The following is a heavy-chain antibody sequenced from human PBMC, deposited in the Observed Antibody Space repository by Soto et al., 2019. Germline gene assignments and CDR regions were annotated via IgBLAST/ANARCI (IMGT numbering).Heavy chain of an antibody. CDR1: GGSFRGYY. V-gene: IGHV4-34*01. J-gene: IGHJ4*02. CDR3: ARGWGRISDY. CDR2: INHSGST. Sequence: QVQLQQWGAGLLKPLETLSLTCAVYGGSFRGYYWSWIRQPPGKGLEWIGEINHSGSTNYNPSLKSRVTISVDTSKNQFSLKLSFVTAADTAVYYCARGWGRISDYWGQGALVAVSS. D-gene: IGHD7-27*01.